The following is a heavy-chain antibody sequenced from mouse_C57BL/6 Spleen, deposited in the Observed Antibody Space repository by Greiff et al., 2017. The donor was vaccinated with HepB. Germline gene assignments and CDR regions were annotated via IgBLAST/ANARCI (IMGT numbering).Heavy chain of an antibody. CDR3: ARKVDYYGSSPWFAY. Sequence: QVQLQQSGAELVKPGASVKISCKASGYAFSSYWMNWVKQRPGQGLEWIGQIYPGDGDTNYNGKFKGKATLTADKSSSTAYMQLRSLTSEDSAVYVGARKVDYYGSSPWFAYWGQGTLVTVSA. D-gene: IGHD1-1*01. V-gene: IGHV1-80*01. CDR1: GYAFSSYW. CDR2: IYPGDGDT. J-gene: IGHJ3*01.